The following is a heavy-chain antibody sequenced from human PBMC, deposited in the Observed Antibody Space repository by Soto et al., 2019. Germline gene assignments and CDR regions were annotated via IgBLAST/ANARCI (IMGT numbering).Heavy chain of an antibody. J-gene: IGHJ5*02. V-gene: IGHV4-30-2*01. CDR1: GGSISSGGYS. Sequence: PSETLSLTCAVSGGSISSGGYSWSWIRQPPGKGLEWIGYIYHSGSTYYNPSLKSRVTISVDRSKNQFSLKLSSVTAADTAVYYCARKYGPDDSNWFDPWGQGTLVTVSS. CDR3: ARKYGPDDSNWFDP. CDR2: IYHSGST. D-gene: IGHD3-3*01.